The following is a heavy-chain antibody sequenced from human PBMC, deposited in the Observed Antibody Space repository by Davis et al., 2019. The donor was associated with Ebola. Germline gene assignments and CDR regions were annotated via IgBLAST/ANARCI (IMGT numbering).Heavy chain of an antibody. D-gene: IGHD3-10*01. V-gene: IGHV3-53*04. Sequence: GESLKISCAASGFTVSSNYMSWVRQAPGKGLEWVSVIYSGGSTYYADSVKGRFTISRHNSKNTLYLQMKSLRAEDTGLYYCAREGSIHAFDIWGQGTMVTVS. CDR1: GFTVSSNY. J-gene: IGHJ3*02. CDR2: IYSGGST. CDR3: AREGSIHAFDI.